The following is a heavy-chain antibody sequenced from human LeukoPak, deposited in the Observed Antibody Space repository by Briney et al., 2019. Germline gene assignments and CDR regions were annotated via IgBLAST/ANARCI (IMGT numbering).Heavy chain of an antibody. CDR1: GFPFSDFS. CDR2: TNSGGTST. J-gene: IGHJ4*02. D-gene: IGHD2-8*01. CDR3: AKQSYARSLGE. V-gene: IGHV3-23*01. Sequence: GGSLRLSCATSGFPFSDFSMSWVRQAPGKGLEWISTTNSGGTSTYYAESVKGRSTISRDNSKNTLYLQMSSLRVEDTAVYYCAKQSYARSLGEGGPGTLVSVPS.